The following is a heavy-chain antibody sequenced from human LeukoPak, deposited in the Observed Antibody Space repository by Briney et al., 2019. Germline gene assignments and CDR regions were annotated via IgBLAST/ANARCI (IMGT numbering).Heavy chain of an antibody. D-gene: IGHD3-10*01. CDR2: ISAYNGNT. J-gene: IGHJ4*02. CDR3: ARAASQITMVRGSSFDY. CDR1: GYTFTSYG. Sequence: ASVKVSCKASGYTFTSYGISWVRQAPGQGLEWMGWISAYNGNTNYAQKLQGRVTMTTDTSTSTAYMELRSLRSDDTAVYYCARAASQITMVRGSSFDYWGQGTLVTVSS. V-gene: IGHV1-18*01.